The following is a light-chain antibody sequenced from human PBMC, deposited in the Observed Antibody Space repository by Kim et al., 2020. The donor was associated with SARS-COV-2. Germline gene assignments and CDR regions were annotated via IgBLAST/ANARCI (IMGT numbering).Light chain of an antibody. Sequence: RVTISCTGSSSNIGAGYDVHWYQQLPGTAPKLLLYGNSNRPSGVPDRFSGSKSGTSASLAITGLQAEDEADYYCQSYDSSLSGSKVFGGGTQLTVL. CDR3: QSYDSSLSGSKV. CDR1: SSNIGAGYD. V-gene: IGLV1-40*01. CDR2: GNS. J-gene: IGLJ3*02.